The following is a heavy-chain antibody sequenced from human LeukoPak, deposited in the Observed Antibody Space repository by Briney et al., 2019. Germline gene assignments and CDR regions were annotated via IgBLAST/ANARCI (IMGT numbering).Heavy chain of an antibody. J-gene: IGHJ4*02. CDR3: AKDLRESTLGARVGATTDY. D-gene: IGHD1-26*01. CDR2: ISYDGSNK. CDR1: GFTFSSYA. Sequence: GGSLRLSCAASGFTFSSYAMHWVRQAPGKRLEWVAVISYDGSNKYYADSVKGRFTISRDNSKNTLYLQMNSLRAEDTAVYYCAKDLRESTLGARVGATTDYWGQGTLVTVSS. V-gene: IGHV3-30-3*01.